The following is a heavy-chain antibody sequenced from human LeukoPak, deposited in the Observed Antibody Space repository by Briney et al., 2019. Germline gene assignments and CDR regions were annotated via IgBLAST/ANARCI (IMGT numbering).Heavy chain of an antibody. CDR3: ARQGMAAAGSPFPLYYYYMDV. CDR2: IYYSGST. Sequence: SETLSLTCTVSGGSISSSSYYWGWIRQPPGKGLEWIGSIYYSGSTYYNPSLKSRVTISVDTSKNQFSLKLSSVTAADTAVYYCARQGMAAAGSPFPLYYYYMDVWGKGTTVTVSS. J-gene: IGHJ6*03. V-gene: IGHV4-39*01. D-gene: IGHD6-13*01. CDR1: GGSISSSSYY.